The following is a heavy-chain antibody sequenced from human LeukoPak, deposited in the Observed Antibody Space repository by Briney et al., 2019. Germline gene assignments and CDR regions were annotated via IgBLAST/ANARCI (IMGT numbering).Heavy chain of an antibody. Sequence: GGSLRLSCAASGFTFSSYGMHWVRQAPGKGLEWVAVISYDGSNKYYADSVKGRFTISRDNSKNTLYLQMNSLRAEDTAVYYCAKFSYGSGSFEFFDYWGQGTLVTVSS. CDR1: GFTFSSYG. V-gene: IGHV3-30*18. J-gene: IGHJ4*02. CDR3: AKFSYGSGSFEFFDY. CDR2: ISYDGSNK. D-gene: IGHD3-10*01.